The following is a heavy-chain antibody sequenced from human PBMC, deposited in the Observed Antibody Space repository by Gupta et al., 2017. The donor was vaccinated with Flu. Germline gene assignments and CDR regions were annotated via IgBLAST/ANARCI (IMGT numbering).Heavy chain of an antibody. J-gene: IGHJ6*02. Sequence: VGQCPSEGLEWVAVISYDGSNKYYADSVKGRFTISRDNSKNTLYLQMNSLRAEDTAVYYCAKDRGEDGYNYYYYDGLDVWGQGTTVTVSS. CDR3: AKDRGEDGYNYYYYDGLDV. CDR2: ISYDGSNK. V-gene: IGHV3-30*18. D-gene: IGHD5-12*01.